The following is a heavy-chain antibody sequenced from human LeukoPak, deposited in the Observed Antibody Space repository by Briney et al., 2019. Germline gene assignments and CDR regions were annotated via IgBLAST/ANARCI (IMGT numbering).Heavy chain of an antibody. V-gene: IGHV4-4*07. CDR3: ARFMYSGSSDAFDI. CDR1: GGSISSYY. J-gene: IGHJ3*02. Sequence: SGTLSLTCTVSGGSISSYYWSWIRQPAGKGLEWIGRIYTSGSTNYNPSLKSRVTMSVDTSKNQFSLKLSSVTAADTAVYYCARFMYSGSSDAFDIWGQGTMVTVSS. D-gene: IGHD1-26*01. CDR2: IYTSGST.